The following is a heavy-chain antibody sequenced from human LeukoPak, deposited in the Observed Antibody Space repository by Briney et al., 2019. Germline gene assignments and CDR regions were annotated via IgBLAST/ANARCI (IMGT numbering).Heavy chain of an antibody. CDR2: IYSGGST. J-gene: IGHJ4*02. CDR3: ARSVAAAGTFEYYFDY. CDR1: GFTVSSNY. D-gene: IGHD6-13*01. V-gene: IGHV3-66*01. Sequence: PGGSLRPSCAASGFTVSSNYMSWVRQAPGKGLEWVSVIYSGGSTYYADSVKGRFTISRDNSKNTLYLQMNSLRAEDTAVYYCARSVAAAGTFEYYFDYWGQGTLVTVSS.